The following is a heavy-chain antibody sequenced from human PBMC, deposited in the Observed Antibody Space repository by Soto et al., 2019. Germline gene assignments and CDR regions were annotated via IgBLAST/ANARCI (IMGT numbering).Heavy chain of an antibody. D-gene: IGHD3-22*01. Sequence: GGSLRLSCAASGFTFSSYGMHWVRQAPGKGLEWVAVISYDGSNNYYADSVKGRFTISRDNSKNTLYLQMNSLRAEDTAVYYCARDYDSSGYFPFDYWGQGTLVTISS. V-gene: IGHV3-30*19. CDR2: ISYDGSNN. CDR1: GFTFSSYG. CDR3: ARDYDSSGYFPFDY. J-gene: IGHJ4*02.